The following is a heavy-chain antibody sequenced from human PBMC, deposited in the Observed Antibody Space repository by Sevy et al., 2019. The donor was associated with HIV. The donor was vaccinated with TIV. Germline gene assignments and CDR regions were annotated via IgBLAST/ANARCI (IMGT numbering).Heavy chain of an antibody. Sequence: SETLSLTCTVSGGSISSSSYYWGWIRQPPGKGLEWIGSIYYSGSTYYNPSLKSRVTISVDTSKNQFSLKLSNVTAADTAVYYCVGIYYDSSGYYFLSFDYWGQGTLVTVSS. V-gene: IGHV4-39*01. CDR1: GGSISSSSYY. D-gene: IGHD3-22*01. J-gene: IGHJ4*02. CDR2: IYYSGST. CDR3: VGIYYDSSGYYFLSFDY.